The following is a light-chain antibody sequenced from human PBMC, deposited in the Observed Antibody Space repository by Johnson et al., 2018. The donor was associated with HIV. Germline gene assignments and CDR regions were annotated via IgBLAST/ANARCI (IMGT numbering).Light chain of an antibody. V-gene: IGLV1-51*02. CDR3: GTWDRRLRNG. CDR1: SSNIGNNY. J-gene: IGLJ1*01. Sequence: QSVLTQPHSVSAAPGQKVTISCSGSSSNIGNNYVSWYQQLPGTAPKLLIYENNKRPSGIPDRFSGSTSDTSATLGITGLQTGDEADYYCGTWDRRLRNGFGTGTKVTVL. CDR2: ENN.